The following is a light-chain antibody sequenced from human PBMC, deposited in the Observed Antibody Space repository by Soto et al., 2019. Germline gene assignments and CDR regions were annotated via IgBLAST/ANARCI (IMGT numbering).Light chain of an antibody. V-gene: IGKV3-20*01. CDR1: QGVSSSD. Sequence: EIVLTQSPVTLSFSPGERATLSCRASQGVSSSDFAWYQQKPGQAPRLLIYGASSRANGIPDRFSGSGSGTDFTLTISRMEPEDYAVYYCHQYGSCPSTFGQGTKLEIK. CDR3: HQYGSCPST. J-gene: IGKJ2*01. CDR2: GAS.